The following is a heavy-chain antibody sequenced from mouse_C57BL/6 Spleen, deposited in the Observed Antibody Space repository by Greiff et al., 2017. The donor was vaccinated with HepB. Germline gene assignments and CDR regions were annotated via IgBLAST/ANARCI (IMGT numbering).Heavy chain of an antibody. J-gene: IGHJ2*01. Sequence: QVQLQQPGTELVKPGASVKLSCKASGYTFTSYWMHWVKQRPGQGLEWIGNINPSNGGTNYNEKFKSKATLTVDKSSSTAYMQLSSLTSEDSAFYYCARGSLLRYYFDYWGQGTTLTVSS. CDR3: ARGSLLRYYFDY. D-gene: IGHD1-1*01. CDR2: INPSNGGT. CDR1: GYTFTSYW. V-gene: IGHV1-53*01.